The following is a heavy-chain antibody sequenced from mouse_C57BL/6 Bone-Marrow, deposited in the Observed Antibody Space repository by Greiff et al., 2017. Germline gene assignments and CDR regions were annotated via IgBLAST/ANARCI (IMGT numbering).Heavy chain of an antibody. D-gene: IGHD1-1*01. CDR3: TRAHYYYGSRPAY. CDR2: ISSGGDYI. J-gene: IGHJ3*01. V-gene: IGHV5-9-1*02. CDR1: GFTFSSYA. Sequence: EVKLVESGEGLVKPGGSLKLSCAASGFTFSSYAMSWVRQTPEQRLAWVAYISSGGDYIYYADTVKGRFTISRDNARNTLYLQMSSLKSEDTAMYYCTRAHYYYGSRPAYWGQGTLVTVSA.